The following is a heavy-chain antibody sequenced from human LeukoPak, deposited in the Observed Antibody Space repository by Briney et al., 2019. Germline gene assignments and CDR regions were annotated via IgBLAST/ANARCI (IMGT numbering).Heavy chain of an antibody. D-gene: IGHD5-12*01. CDR1: GGSFSGYY. Sequence: SETLSLTCAVYGGSFSGYYWSWIRQPPGKGLEWIEEINHSGSTNYNPSLKSRVTISVDTSKNQFSLKLSSVTAADTAVYYCARESRTPARDSGYGPVVYFDYWGQGTLVTVSS. J-gene: IGHJ4*02. CDR2: INHSGST. CDR3: ARESRTPARDSGYGPVVYFDY. V-gene: IGHV4-34*01.